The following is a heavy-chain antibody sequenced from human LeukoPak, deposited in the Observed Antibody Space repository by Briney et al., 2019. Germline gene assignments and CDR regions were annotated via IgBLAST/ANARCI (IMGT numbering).Heavy chain of an antibody. CDR3: ARDPGVVAFHYFDY. J-gene: IGHJ4*02. V-gene: IGHV3-23*01. D-gene: IGHD3-3*01. CDR1: GFTFSSYA. Sequence: GGSLRLSCAASGFTFSSYAMSWVRQAPGKGLEWVSAISGSGGSTYYADSVKGRFTISRDNSQNTLYLHMNSLRADDTAVYYCARDPGVVAFHYFDYWGQGSLVTVSS. CDR2: ISGSGGST.